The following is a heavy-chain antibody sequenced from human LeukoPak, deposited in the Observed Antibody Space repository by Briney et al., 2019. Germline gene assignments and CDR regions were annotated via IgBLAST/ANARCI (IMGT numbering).Heavy chain of an antibody. D-gene: IGHD2-8*02. J-gene: IGHJ4*02. CDR2: IDPGDSFT. Sequence: PGAPLRISCKGSGYSFSSYWISWVRQMPPKGREWMGRIDPGDSFTKYRPSLEGRVTISADESLSTVYLQWSSLKASDTAMYYCARDGGGVSSWVAHWGQGTLVTVSS. CDR3: ARDGGGVSSWVAH. CDR1: GYSFSSYW. V-gene: IGHV5-10-1*01.